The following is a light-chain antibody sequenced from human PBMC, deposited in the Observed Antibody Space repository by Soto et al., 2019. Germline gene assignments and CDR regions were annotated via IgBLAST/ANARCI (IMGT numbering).Light chain of an antibody. CDR2: DAS. CDR3: QQYNTYPWT. J-gene: IGKJ1*01. V-gene: IGKV1-5*01. Sequence: DIQMTQSPSTLSAPVGDRVTITCRASQSISSWLAWYQQKPGQAPNLLIYDASSLESGVPSRFSGSGSGTEFTLTITSLQPDDFATYYCQQYNTYPWTFGQGTKVEIK. CDR1: QSISSW.